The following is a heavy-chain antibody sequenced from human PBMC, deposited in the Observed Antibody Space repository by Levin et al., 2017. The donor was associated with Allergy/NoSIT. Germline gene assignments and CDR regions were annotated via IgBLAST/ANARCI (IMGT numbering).Heavy chain of an antibody. J-gene: IGHJ3*02. CDR1: GGSISSGDYY. D-gene: IGHD3-10*01. V-gene: IGHV4-30-4*01. Sequence: SETLSLTCTVSGGSISSGDYYWSWIRQPPGKGLEWIGYIYYSGSTYYNPSLKSRVTISVDTSKNQFSLKLSSVTAADTAVYYCAGGYGSGSQNAFDIWGQGTMVTVSS. CDR3: AGGYGSGSQNAFDI. CDR2: IYYSGST.